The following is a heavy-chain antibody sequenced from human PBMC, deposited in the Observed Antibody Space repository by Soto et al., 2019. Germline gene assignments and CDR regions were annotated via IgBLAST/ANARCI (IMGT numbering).Heavy chain of an antibody. J-gene: IGHJ6*02. V-gene: IGHV1-2*02. CDR1: GYTFTGYY. CDR2: INPNSGGK. D-gene: IGHD3-9*01. CDR3: ARDRLRYFDWLLYYYYGMDV. Sequence: ASVKVSCKASGYTFTGYYMHWVRQAPGQGLEWMGWINPNSGGKNYAQKFQGRGTKTKDTSISTAYMELSRLRADDTAVYYFARDRLRYFDWLLYYYYGMDVWGQGTTVTVSS.